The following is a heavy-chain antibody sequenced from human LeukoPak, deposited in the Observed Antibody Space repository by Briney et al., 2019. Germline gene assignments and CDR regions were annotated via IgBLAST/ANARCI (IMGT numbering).Heavy chain of an antibody. CDR2: IYYGGST. J-gene: IGHJ3*02. Sequence: KPSETLSLTCTVSGVSISRSTYYWDWIRQPPGKGLEWIGSIYYGGSTYYNPSLKSRVTISVDTSKNQFSLKLSSVTAADTAVYYCARALRIAVARAFDIWGQGTMVTVSS. CDR1: GVSISRSTYY. V-gene: IGHV4-39*07. D-gene: IGHD6-19*01. CDR3: ARALRIAVARAFDI.